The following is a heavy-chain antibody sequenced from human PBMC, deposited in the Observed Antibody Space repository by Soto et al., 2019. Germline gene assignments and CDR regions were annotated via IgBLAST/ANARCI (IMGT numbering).Heavy chain of an antibody. CDR1: GGTFSSYA. J-gene: IGHJ4*02. Sequence: SVKVSCKASGGTFSSYAISWVRQAPGQGLEWMGGIIPIFGTANYAQKFQGRVTITADESTSTAYMELSSLRSEDTAVYYCARDGLYSSGPRDYWGQGTLVTVSS. CDR2: IIPIFGTA. D-gene: IGHD6-19*01. CDR3: ARDGLYSSGPRDY. V-gene: IGHV1-69*13.